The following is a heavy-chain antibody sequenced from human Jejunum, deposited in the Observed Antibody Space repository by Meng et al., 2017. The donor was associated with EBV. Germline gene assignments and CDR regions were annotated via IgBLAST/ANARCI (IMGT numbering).Heavy chain of an antibody. V-gene: IGHV4-39*01. J-gene: IGHJ4*02. Sequence: QVPGPGRARLSGPLALTCPGSGGSVGSSSWWSWVRQPPGKGLGWIGSICFSDYTYHNPSLKSRVTISADTSKNQFSLSLTSVTAADTAVYYCAMGPDYAKSGYWGQGTLVTVSS. CDR2: ICFSDYT. CDR3: AMGPDYAKSGY. CDR1: GGSVGSSSW. D-gene: IGHD4-17*01.